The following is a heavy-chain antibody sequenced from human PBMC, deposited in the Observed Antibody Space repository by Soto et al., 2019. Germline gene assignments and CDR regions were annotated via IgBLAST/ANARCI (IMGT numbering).Heavy chain of an antibody. CDR2: ISHSGST. D-gene: IGHD2-15*01. Sequence: SETLSLTCAVYGGSFSGYYWSWIRQPPGKGLEWIGEISHSGSTNYNPSLKSRVTISVDTSKNQFSLKLSSVTAADTAVYYCARGLRIPYYGMDVWGQGTTVTGSS. V-gene: IGHV4-34*01. CDR1: GGSFSGYY. CDR3: ARGLRIPYYGMDV. J-gene: IGHJ6*02.